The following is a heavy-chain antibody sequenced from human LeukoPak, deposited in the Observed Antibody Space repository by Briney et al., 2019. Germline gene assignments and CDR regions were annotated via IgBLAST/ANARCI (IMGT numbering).Heavy chain of an antibody. CDR2: INHSGST. D-gene: IGHD2-2*01. J-gene: IGHJ4*02. Sequence: SETLSLTCAVYGGSFSGYYWSWIRQPPGKGLEWIGEINHSGSTNHNPSLKSRVTISVDTSKNQFSLKLSSVTAADTAVYYCARVGYCSSTSCSFDYWGQGTLVTVSS. CDR3: ARVGYCSSTSCSFDY. CDR1: GGSFSGYY. V-gene: IGHV4-34*01.